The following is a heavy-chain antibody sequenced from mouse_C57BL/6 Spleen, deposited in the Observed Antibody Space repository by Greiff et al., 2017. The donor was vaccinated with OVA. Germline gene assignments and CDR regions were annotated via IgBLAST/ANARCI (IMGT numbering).Heavy chain of an antibody. CDR1: GYTFTSYW. Sequence: VQLQQSGAELVKPGASVKMSCKASGYTFTSYWITWVKQRPGQGLEWIGDIYPGSGSTNYNEKFKSKATLTVDTSSSTAYMQLSSLTSEDSAVYYCARGGDGENYFDYWGQGTTLTVSS. V-gene: IGHV1-55*01. J-gene: IGHJ2*01. CDR2: IYPGSGST. D-gene: IGHD3-3*01. CDR3: ARGGDGENYFDY.